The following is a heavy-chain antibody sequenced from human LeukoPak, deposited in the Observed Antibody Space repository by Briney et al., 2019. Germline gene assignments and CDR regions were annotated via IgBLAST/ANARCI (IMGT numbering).Heavy chain of an antibody. D-gene: IGHD3-16*02. J-gene: IGHJ3*02. CDR2: IRYDGSNK. CDR1: GFTFSSYG. CDR3: ARARGDYRDAFDI. V-gene: IGHV3-30*02. Sequence: PGGSLRLSCAASGFTFSSYGMHWVRQAPGKGLEWVAFIRYDGSNKYYADSVKGRFTISRDNAKNSLYLQMNSLRAEDTAVYYCARARGDYRDAFDIWGQGTMVTVSS.